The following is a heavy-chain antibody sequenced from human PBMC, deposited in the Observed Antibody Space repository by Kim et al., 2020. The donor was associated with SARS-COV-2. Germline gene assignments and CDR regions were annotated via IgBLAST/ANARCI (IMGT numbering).Heavy chain of an antibody. J-gene: IGHJ4*02. CDR2: IDPSDSYT. V-gene: IGHV5-10-1*01. CDR3: ARMRAAAGTWDLFDY. Sequence: GESLKISCKGSGYSFTSYWISWVRQMPGKGLEWMGRIDPSDSYTNYSPSFQGHVTISADKSISTAYLQWSSLKASDTAMYYCARMRAAAGTWDLFDYWGQGTLVTVSS. D-gene: IGHD6-13*01. CDR1: GYSFTSYW.